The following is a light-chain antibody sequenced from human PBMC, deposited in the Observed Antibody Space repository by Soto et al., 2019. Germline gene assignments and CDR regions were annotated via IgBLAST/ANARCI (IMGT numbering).Light chain of an antibody. CDR2: DVS. J-gene: IGLJ1*01. CDR3: SSYTSSSSYV. V-gene: IGLV2-14*01. CDR1: SSDVGGYKY. Sequence: QSVLTQPASVSGSPGQSIAISCTGTSSDVGGYKYASWYQQYPGKAPKLMIYDVSNRPSGVSDRFSGSKSGNTASLTISGLQSEDEADYYCSSYTSSSSYVFGTGTNVTVL.